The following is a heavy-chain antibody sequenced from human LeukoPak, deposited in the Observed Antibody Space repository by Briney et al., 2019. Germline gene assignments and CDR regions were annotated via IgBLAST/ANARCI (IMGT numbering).Heavy chain of an antibody. D-gene: IGHD3-9*01. CDR1: GGSISSYY. V-gene: IGHV4-4*07. Sequence: SETLSLTCTVSGGSISSYYWSWIRQPAGKGLEWIGRIYTSGSTNYNPSLKSRVTMSVDTSKNQFSLKLSSVTAADTAVYYCARDFGNFDWLSLNYYYYYMDVWGKGTTVTISS. J-gene: IGHJ6*03. CDR2: IYTSGST. CDR3: ARDFGNFDWLSLNYYYYYMDV.